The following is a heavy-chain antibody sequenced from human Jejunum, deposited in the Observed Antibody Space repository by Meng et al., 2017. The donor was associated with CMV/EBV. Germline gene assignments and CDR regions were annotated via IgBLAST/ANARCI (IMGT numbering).Heavy chain of an antibody. J-gene: IGHJ4*02. CDR1: FSVSLNS. D-gene: IGHD3-10*01. V-gene: IGHV3-48*04. Sequence: FSVSLNSMNWVRQAPGKGLEWVSYISRSSDTINYADSVKGRFTISRDNSKNSLYLQMNSLRAEDSAVYYCARDYYGSGIGGNYFDYWGQGILVTVSS. CDR2: ISRSSDTI. CDR3: ARDYYGSGIGGNYFDY.